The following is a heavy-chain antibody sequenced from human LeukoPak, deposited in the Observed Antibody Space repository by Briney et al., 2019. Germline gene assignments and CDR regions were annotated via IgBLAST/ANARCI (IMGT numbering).Heavy chain of an antibody. D-gene: IGHD2-2*01. CDR3: ARDDTDIVVVPAAIYGMDV. CDR2: INPNSGGT. CDR1: GYTFTGYY. V-gene: IGHV1-2*02. Sequence: ASVKVSCKASGYTFTGYYMHWVRQAPGRGLEWMGWINPNSGGTNYAQEFQGRVTMTRDTSISTAYMELSRLRSDGTAVYYCARDDTDIVVVPAAIYGMDVWGQGTTVTVSS. J-gene: IGHJ6*02.